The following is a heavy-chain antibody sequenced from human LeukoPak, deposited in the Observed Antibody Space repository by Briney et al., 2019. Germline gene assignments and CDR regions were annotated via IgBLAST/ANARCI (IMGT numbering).Heavy chain of an antibody. CDR3: ARDRGHDYYDSSEGPAFDI. CDR2: INPNSGGT. V-gene: IGHV1-2*02. Sequence: ASVKVSCKASGYTFTGYYMHWVRQAPGQGLEWMGWINPNSGGTNYAQKLQGRVTMTTDTSISTAYMELSRLRSDDTAVYSCARDRGHDYYDSSEGPAFDIWGQGTMVTVSS. J-gene: IGHJ3*02. D-gene: IGHD3-22*01. CDR1: GYTFTGYY.